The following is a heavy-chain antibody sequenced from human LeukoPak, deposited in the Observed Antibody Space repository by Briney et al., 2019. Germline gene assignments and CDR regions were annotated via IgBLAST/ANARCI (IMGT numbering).Heavy chain of an antibody. Sequence: ASVKVSCKASGYTFTSYGISWVRQAPGQGLEWMGWISAYNGNTNYALKLQGRVTMTTGTSTSTAYMELRSLRSDDTAVYYCARHSYYDSSGYYHFDYWGQGTLVTVSS. V-gene: IGHV1-18*01. CDR3: ARHSYYDSSGYYHFDY. CDR2: ISAYNGNT. D-gene: IGHD3-22*01. CDR1: GYTFTSYG. J-gene: IGHJ4*02.